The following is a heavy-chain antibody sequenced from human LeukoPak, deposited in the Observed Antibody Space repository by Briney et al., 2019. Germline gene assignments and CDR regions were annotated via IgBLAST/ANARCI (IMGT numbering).Heavy chain of an antibody. J-gene: IGHJ4*02. CDR3: AKESDSGYHSEGPRN. Sequence: GGSLRLSCAASGFTFSSYAMSWVRQAPGKGLEWVAFVRHDGSNEYYVGSVKGRFTISRDKSKNTLYLQMNSLRVEDTAVYSCAKESDSGYHSEGPRNWGQGTLVTVSS. V-gene: IGHV3-30*02. D-gene: IGHD5-12*01. CDR2: VRHDGSNE. CDR1: GFTFSSYA.